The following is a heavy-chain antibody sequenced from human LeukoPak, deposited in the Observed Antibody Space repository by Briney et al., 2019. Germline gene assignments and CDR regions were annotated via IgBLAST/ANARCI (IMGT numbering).Heavy chain of an antibody. CDR1: GGSISSSSYY. J-gene: IGHJ5*02. CDR3: ARDFTWITMVRGVIDLPESGWFDP. D-gene: IGHD3-10*01. V-gene: IGHV4-39*07. Sequence: SETLFLTCTVSGGSISSSSYYWGWIRQPPGKGLEWIGSIYYSGSTYYNPSLKSRVTISVDTSKNQFSLKLSSVTAADTAVYYCARDFTWITMVRGVIDLPESGWFDPWGQGTLVTVSS. CDR2: IYYSGST.